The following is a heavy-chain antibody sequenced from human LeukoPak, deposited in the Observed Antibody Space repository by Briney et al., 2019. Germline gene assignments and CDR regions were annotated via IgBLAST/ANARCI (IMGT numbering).Heavy chain of an antibody. CDR3: AKISGYTSGWYSD. CDR2: ISGSGGST. CDR1: GFTFSSYA. Sequence: GGSLRLSCSASGFTFSSYAMHWVRQAPGKGLEWVSVISGSGGSTNYADFLKGRFSISRDNSKNTLYLQMNRLRADDTAIYYCAKISGYTSGWYSDWGQGTLVTVSS. J-gene: IGHJ4*02. V-gene: IGHV3-23*01. D-gene: IGHD6-19*01.